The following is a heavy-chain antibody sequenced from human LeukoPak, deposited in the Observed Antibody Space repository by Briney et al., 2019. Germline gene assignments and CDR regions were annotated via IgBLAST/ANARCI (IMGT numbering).Heavy chain of an antibody. J-gene: IGHJ4*02. CDR3: AKESDYSGSYHYY. D-gene: IGHD1-26*01. CDR1: GFTFSTYA. CDR2: IRDGGGST. Sequence: PGGSLRLSCAASGFTFSTYAMGWVRQAPGMGLEWVECIRDGGGSTYYADSVNRRFTISRDISKNTLYLQMNRLRAEDTAVYYCAKESDYSGSYHYYWGQGTLVTVSS. V-gene: IGHV3-23*01.